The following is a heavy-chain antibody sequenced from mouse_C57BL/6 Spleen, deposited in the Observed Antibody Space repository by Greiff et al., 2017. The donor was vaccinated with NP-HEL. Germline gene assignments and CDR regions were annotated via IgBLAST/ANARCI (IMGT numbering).Heavy chain of an antibody. CDR3: ARGLGRAWFAY. Sequence: VQLQQSGPELVKPGASVKISCKASGYTFTDYYMNWVKQSLGKSLEWIGDINPNNGGTSYNQKFKGKATLTVDKSSSTAYMELRSLTSEDSAVYYCARGLGRAWFAYWGQGTLVTVSA. CDR2: INPNNGGT. D-gene: IGHD4-1*01. CDR1: GYTFTDYY. V-gene: IGHV1-26*01. J-gene: IGHJ3*01.